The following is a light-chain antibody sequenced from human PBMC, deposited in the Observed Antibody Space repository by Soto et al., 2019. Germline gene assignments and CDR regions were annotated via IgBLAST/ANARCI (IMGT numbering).Light chain of an antibody. CDR3: QQYNIAPRT. CDR2: AAS. J-gene: IGKJ1*01. CDR1: QGISNY. V-gene: IGKV1-27*01. Sequence: DIQMTQSPSSLSASVGDRVTITCRASQGISNYLAWYQQKPGKVPKLLIYAASTLQSGVPSRFSGSGSGTDFTLTISRLQPEDVATYYCQQYNIAPRTFGQGTKVEI.